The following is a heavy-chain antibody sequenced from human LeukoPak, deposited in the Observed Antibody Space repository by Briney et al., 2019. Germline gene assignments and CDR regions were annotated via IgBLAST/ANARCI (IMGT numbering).Heavy chain of an antibody. CDR1: GGTFSSYA. CDR2: IIPIFGTA. CDR3: ARAHCSSTSCYLDYYDSSGYYYPGAFDI. Sequence: SVKVSCKASGGTFSSYAISWVRQAPGQGLEWMGGIIPIFGTANYARKFQGRVTITADESTSTAYMELSSLRSEDTAVYYCARAHCSSTSCYLDYYDSSGYYYPGAFDIWGQGTMVTVSS. J-gene: IGHJ3*02. D-gene: IGHD3-22*01. V-gene: IGHV1-69*13.